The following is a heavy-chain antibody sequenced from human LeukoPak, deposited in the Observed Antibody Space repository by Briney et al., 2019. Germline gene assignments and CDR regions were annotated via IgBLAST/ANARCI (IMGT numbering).Heavy chain of an antibody. V-gene: IGHV4-38-2*02. CDR1: GYSLSSGYY. CDR2: IYHSGST. CDR3: ARDSTTENWFDP. Sequence: SETLSLTCTVSGYSLSSGYYWGWIRQPPGKGLEWIGSIYHSGSTYYNPSLKSRVTISVDTSKNQFSLKLSSVTAADTAVYYCARDSTTENWFDPWGQGTLVTVSS. J-gene: IGHJ5*02. D-gene: IGHD1-26*01.